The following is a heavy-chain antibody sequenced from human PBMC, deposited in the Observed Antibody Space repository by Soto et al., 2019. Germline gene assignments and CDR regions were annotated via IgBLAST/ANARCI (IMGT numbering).Heavy chain of an antibody. J-gene: IGHJ6*02. D-gene: IGHD3-16*01. CDR3: ARHGALLEDYYYGMDV. Sequence: GESLKISCKGSGYSFTSYWIGWGRQMPGKGLEWMGIIYPGDSDTRYRTSFQAQSPLSADKSISTAYLQWSSLKASDTAMYYCARHGALLEDYYYGMDVWGQGTTVTVSS. CDR2: IYPGDSDT. V-gene: IGHV5-51*01. CDR1: GYSFTSYW.